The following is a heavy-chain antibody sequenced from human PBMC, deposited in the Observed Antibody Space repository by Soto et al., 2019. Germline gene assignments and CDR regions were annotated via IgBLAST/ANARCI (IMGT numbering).Heavy chain of an antibody. CDR3: ASLYPTMY. CDR2: ISYDGSNK. CDR1: GFTFSSYA. V-gene: IGHV3-30-3*01. Sequence: QVQLVESGGGVVQPGRSLRLSCAASGFTFSSYAMHWVRLAPGKGLEWVAVISYDGSNKYYADSVKGRFTISRDNSKNTLYLQMNSLRAEDTAVYYCASLYPTMYWGQGTLVTVSS. J-gene: IGHJ4*02.